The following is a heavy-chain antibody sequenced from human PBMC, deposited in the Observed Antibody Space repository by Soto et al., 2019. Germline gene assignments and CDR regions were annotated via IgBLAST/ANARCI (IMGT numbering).Heavy chain of an antibody. CDR2: ISYDGSNK. J-gene: IGHJ4*02. V-gene: IGHV3-30*18. CDR1: GFTFSSYG. CDR3: AKVGATPAY. D-gene: IGHD1-26*01. Sequence: QVQLVESGGGVVQPGRSLRLSCAASGFTFSSYGMHWVRQAPGKGLEWVAVISYDGSNKYYADSVKGRFPISRDNSKNTMYLQMNSRRVEARAVYYCAKVGATPAYWGQETLFTVSS.